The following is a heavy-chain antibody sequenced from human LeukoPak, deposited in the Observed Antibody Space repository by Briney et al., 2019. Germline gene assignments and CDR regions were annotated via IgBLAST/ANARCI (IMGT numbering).Heavy chain of an antibody. CDR2: ISGSGGST. CDR3: AKDRWSTVTTLDGI. CDR1: GFTFTSYA. D-gene: IGHD4-17*01. Sequence: GGSLRLSCAASGFTFTSYAMSWVRQAPGKGLEWVSAISGSGGSTYYADSVKGRFTISSDNSKNTLYLQMNSLRAEDTAVYYCAKDRWSTVTTLDGIWGQGTLVTVSS. J-gene: IGHJ4*02. V-gene: IGHV3-23*01.